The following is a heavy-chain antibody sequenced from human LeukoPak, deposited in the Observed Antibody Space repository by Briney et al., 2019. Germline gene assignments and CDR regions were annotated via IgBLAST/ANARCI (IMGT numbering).Heavy chain of an antibody. CDR2: IYYSGST. J-gene: IGHJ5*02. CDR3: AREGKPLHWFDP. V-gene: IGHV4-31*03. CDR1: GGSISIGGYY. Sequence: SETLSLTCTVSGGSISIGGYYWSWIRQHPGKGREWIGDIYYSGSTYYNPSLKSRVTISVDTSKNQFSLKLSSVTAADTAVYYCAREGKPLHWFDPWGQGTLVTVSS.